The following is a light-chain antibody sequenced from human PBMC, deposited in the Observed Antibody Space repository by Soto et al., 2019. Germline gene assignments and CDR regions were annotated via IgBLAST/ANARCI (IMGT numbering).Light chain of an antibody. CDR2: AAS. CDR3: QKYNRAPWT. Sequence: DIQMTQSPSSLSASVGDRVTITCRASQGVSNFLAWYQQRPGKVPKLLIYAASTLQSGVPSRFSGSGSGTDFTLTISSLQPEDVATYYCQKYNRAPWTFGQGNKVEIK. J-gene: IGKJ1*01. CDR1: QGVSNF. V-gene: IGKV1-27*01.